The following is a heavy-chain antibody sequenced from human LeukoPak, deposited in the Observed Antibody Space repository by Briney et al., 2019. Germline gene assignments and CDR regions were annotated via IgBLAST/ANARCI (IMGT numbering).Heavy chain of an antibody. Sequence: SETLSLTCAVSGGSISSGGYSWSWIRQPPGKGLEWIGYIYHSGSTYYNPSLKSRVTISVDTSKNQFSLKLSSVTAADTAVYYCAISAAGYFDYWGQGTLVTVSS. CDR2: IYHSGST. D-gene: IGHD6-13*01. V-gene: IGHV4-30-2*01. CDR3: AISAAGYFDY. CDR1: GGSISSGGYS. J-gene: IGHJ4*02.